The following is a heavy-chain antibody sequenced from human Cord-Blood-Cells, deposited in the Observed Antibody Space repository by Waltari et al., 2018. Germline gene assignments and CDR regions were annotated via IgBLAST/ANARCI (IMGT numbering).Heavy chain of an antibody. CDR3: ARVGTYCSSTSCYYWFDP. V-gene: IGHV1-8*01. CDR1: GYTFTSYD. CDR2: MNPHSGNT. J-gene: IGHJ5*02. Sequence: VKVSCKASGYTFTSYDINWVRQATGQGLAWMGWMNPHSGNTGYAQKFQGRVTMTRNTSISTAYMELSSLRSEDTAVYYCARVGTYCSSTSCYYWFDPWGQGTLVAVSS. D-gene: IGHD2-2*01.